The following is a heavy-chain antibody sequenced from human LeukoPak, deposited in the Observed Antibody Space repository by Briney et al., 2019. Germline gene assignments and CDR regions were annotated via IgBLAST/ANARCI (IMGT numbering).Heavy chain of an antibody. Sequence: PSETLSLTCTVSGGSISSYYWSWIRQPPGKGLEWIGYIYYSGSTNYNPSLKSRVTISVDTSKNQFSLKLSSVTAADTAVYYCARSSGWFGELFGPRFYMDVWGKGTTVTVSS. D-gene: IGHD3-10*01. CDR1: GGSISSYY. CDR2: IYYSGST. V-gene: IGHV4-59*01. J-gene: IGHJ6*03. CDR3: ARSSGWFGELFGPRFYMDV.